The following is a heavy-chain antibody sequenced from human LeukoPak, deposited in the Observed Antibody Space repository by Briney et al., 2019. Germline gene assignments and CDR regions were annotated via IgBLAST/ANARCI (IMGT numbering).Heavy chain of an antibody. CDR3: ARDSGGYFDY. J-gene: IGHJ4*02. Sequence: GGSLRLSCAASGFTFSSYWMSWVRQAPGKGLEWVAVISYDGSNKYYADSVKGRFTISRDNSKNTLYLQMNSLRAEDTAVYYCARDSGGYFDYWGQGTLVTVSS. V-gene: IGHV3-30*01. CDR2: ISYDGSNK. CDR1: GFTFSSYW. D-gene: IGHD4-23*01.